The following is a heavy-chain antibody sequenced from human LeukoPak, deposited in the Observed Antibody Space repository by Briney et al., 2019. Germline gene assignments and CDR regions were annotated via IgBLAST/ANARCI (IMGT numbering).Heavy chain of an antibody. Sequence: GGSLRLSCAASGFTVSSNYMSWVRQAPGKGLEWVSAISGSGGSTYYADSVKGRFTISRDNSKNTLYLQMNSLRAEDTAVYYCAKAAHLTVRPVDYWGQGTLVTVSS. CDR2: ISGSGGST. D-gene: IGHD6-6*01. V-gene: IGHV3-23*01. CDR3: AKAAHLTVRPVDY. J-gene: IGHJ4*02. CDR1: GFTVSSNY.